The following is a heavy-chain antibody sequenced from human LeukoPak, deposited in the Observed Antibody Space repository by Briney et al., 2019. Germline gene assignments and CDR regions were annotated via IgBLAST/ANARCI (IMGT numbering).Heavy chain of an antibody. CDR2: IYHSGTT. D-gene: IGHD2-2*01. CDR1: GGSISSGGYS. Sequence: SQTLSLTCAVSGGSISSGGYSWSWIRQPPGKGLEWIGYIYHSGTTYSNPSLKSRVTISADRSTNQFSLKLSSVTAADTAVYYCARYRSSGLDAWGQGTTVTVSS. J-gene: IGHJ6*02. V-gene: IGHV4-30-2*01. CDR3: ARYRSSGLDA.